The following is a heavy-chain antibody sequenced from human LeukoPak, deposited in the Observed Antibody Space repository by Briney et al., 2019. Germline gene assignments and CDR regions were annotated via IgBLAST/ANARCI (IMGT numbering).Heavy chain of an antibody. V-gene: IGHV1-69*13. CDR3: ASGGDYGIEADY. Sequence: SVNVSFKASGGTFSSYAISWVRQAPGQGLEWMGGIIPIFGTANYAQKFQGRVTITADESTSTAYMELSSLRSEDTAVYYCASGGDYGIEADYWGQGTLVTVSS. J-gene: IGHJ4*02. CDR1: GGTFSSYA. D-gene: IGHD2-21*02. CDR2: IIPIFGTA.